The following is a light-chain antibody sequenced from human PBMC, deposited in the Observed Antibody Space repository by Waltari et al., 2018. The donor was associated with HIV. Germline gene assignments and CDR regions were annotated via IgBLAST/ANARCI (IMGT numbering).Light chain of an antibody. CDR3: MQGSHWPYT. CDR1: ESLVHRDGYTF. CDR2: KVF. V-gene: IGKV2-30*02. Sequence: DIVMTQSPLSLPVTLGQPAAISCRSSESLVHRDGYTFFNWFHQSPGQPPRRLIYKVFLRDSGVPDRIIGSGSATEFTLKISRVEAEDVCIYYCMQGSHWPYTFGQGTKLEI. J-gene: IGKJ2*01.